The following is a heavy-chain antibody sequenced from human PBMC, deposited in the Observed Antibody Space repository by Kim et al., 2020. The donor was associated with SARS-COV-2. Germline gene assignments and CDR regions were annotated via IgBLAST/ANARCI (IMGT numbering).Heavy chain of an antibody. D-gene: IGHD5-18*01. CDR3: ARDMDTDMMGLDY. V-gene: IGHV3-33*01. Sequence: YADSVKGRFTISRDNSKNTLYLQMNSLRAEDTAVYYCARDMDTDMMGLDYWGQGTLATVSS. J-gene: IGHJ4*02.